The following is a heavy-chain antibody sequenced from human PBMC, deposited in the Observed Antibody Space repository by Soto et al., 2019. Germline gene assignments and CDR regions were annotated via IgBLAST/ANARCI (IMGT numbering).Heavy chain of an antibody. CDR3: ARENSVQAWLHHFDH. CDR2: ISDDGASI. Sequence: GGSLRLSCVASGFTFRNYGMHWVRQAPGRGLEWVSYISDDGASIYYADSLKGRFTISRDNAKNSLSLQMNNLRAEDTAVYYCARENSVQAWLHHFDHWGLGTLVTVSS. V-gene: IGHV3-48*04. J-gene: IGHJ4*02. CDR1: GFTFRNYG. D-gene: IGHD5-18*01.